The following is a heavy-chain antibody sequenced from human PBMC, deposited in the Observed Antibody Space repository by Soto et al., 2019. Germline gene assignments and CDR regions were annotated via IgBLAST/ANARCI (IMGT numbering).Heavy chain of an antibody. Sequence: EVQLVESGGGLVKPGGSLRLSCAASGFTFSSYSRNWVRQAPGKGLEWVSSISSSSSYIYYADSVKGRFTISRDNAKNSLYLQMNSLRAEDTAVYYCARILTGTTGYWGQGTLVTVSS. D-gene: IGHD1-20*01. CDR3: ARILTGTTGY. CDR1: GFTFSSYS. V-gene: IGHV3-21*01. J-gene: IGHJ4*02. CDR2: ISSSSSYI.